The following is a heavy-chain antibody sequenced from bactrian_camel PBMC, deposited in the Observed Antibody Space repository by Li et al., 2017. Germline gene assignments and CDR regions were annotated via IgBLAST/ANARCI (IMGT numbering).Heavy chain of an antibody. Sequence: VQLVESGGASVQAGGSLRLSCQDSGYTYSIHCMAWFRQVPGKERENVAAVGERDGSTYYADSVKGRFTISKDHAKNTLYLQTNSLKTEDTGVYYCGATDIWYFARGDRSKYKYWGQGTQVTVSS. V-gene: IGHV3S59*01. CDR1: GYTYSIHC. J-gene: IGHJ4*01. CDR3: GATDIWYFARGDRSKYKY. D-gene: IGHD6*01. CDR2: VGERDGST.